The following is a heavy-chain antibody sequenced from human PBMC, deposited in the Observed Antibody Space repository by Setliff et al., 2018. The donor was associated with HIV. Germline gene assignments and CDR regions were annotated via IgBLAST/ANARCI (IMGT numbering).Heavy chain of an antibody. Sequence: GGSLRLSCAASGLLVSRNYINWVRQDPGKGLEWLSYISSAGRTTYYADSVKGRFTISRDNAKNSLYLRMSSLGAEDTGIYYCATSKEWLIKSPFDNWGQGTPVTVSS. CDR2: ISSAGRTT. D-gene: IGHD5-12*01. CDR1: GLLVSRNY. V-gene: IGHV3-48*01. CDR3: ATSKEWLIKSPFDN. J-gene: IGHJ4*02.